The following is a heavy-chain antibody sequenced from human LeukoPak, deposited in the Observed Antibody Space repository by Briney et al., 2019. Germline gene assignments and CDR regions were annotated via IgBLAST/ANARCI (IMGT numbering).Heavy chain of an antibody. J-gene: IGHJ4*02. CDR3: ARGHDWAFDL. V-gene: IGHV3-48*02. Sequence: QPGGSLRLSCEGSGFPFGSYVMTWVRRAPEKGLEWIAYINHNAEMIFYPDFVKGRFTISRDNAKNSLYLQMNALRYEDTAIYYCARGHDWAFDLWGQGTLVTVSS. CDR1: GFPFGSYV. D-gene: IGHD3-9*01. CDR2: INHNAEMI.